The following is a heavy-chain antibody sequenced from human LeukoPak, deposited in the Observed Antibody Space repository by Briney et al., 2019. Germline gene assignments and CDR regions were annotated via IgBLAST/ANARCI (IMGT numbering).Heavy chain of an antibody. Sequence: GGSLRLSCAASGFTFSSYAMSWVRQAPGKGLEWVSAISGSGGSTYYADSVKGRFTISRDNSRNTLYLQMNSLSAEDTAVYYCAKEEGTIGIVVVITYPFDYWGQGTLVTVSS. CDR1: GFTFSSYA. J-gene: IGHJ4*02. CDR2: ISGSGGST. D-gene: IGHD3-22*01. CDR3: AKEEGTIGIVVVITYPFDY. V-gene: IGHV3-23*01.